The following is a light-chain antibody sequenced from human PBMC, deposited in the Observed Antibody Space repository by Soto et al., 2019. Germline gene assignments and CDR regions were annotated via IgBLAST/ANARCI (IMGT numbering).Light chain of an antibody. CDR3: QRRSNWPLPLT. Sequence: EIVLTQSPATLSLSPGERATLSCRASQSVSSDLAWYQQKPGQARRLLIYDASNRATGIPARFSGSGSGTDFTLTISCLEPEDFAVYYCQRRSNWPLPLTFGGGTKVEIK. CDR1: QSVSSD. J-gene: IGKJ4*01. CDR2: DAS. V-gene: IGKV3-11*01.